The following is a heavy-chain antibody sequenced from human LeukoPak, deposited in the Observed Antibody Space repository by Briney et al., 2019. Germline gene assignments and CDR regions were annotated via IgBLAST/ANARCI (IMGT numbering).Heavy chain of an antibody. V-gene: IGHV4-61*01. CDR2: IYYSGST. CDR1: GGSISSGSYY. CDR3: ARVSYYYDSSGYPHYYYYYYMDV. Sequence: SETLSLTCTVSGGSISSGSYYWSWIRQPPGKGLEWIGYIYYSGSTNYNPSLKSRVTISVDTSKNQFSLKLSSVTAADTAVYYCARVSYYYDSSGYPHYYYYYYMDVWGKGTTVTVSS. D-gene: IGHD3-22*01. J-gene: IGHJ6*03.